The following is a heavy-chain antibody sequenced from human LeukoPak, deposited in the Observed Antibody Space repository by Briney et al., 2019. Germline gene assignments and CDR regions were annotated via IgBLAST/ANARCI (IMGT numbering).Heavy chain of an antibody. CDR1: GFIFTGYY. D-gene: IGHD6-19*01. Sequence: ASVKISCKASGFIFTGYYMHWVRQAPGQGLEWMGCINANSGGTNYAQKFQGRVTMTRDTSISTAYMDLSRLRSDDTAVYYCARDHPYSSGWYGRVEALDLWGQGTTVTVSS. CDR3: ARDHPYSSGWYGRVEALDL. V-gene: IGHV1-2*02. CDR2: INANSGGT. J-gene: IGHJ3*01.